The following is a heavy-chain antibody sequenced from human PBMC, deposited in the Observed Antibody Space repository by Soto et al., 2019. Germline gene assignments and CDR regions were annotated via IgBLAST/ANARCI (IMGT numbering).Heavy chain of an antibody. CDR2: INPSGGST. Sequence: AXVKVSCKASGYTFTSYYMHWVRQAPGQGLEWMGIINPSGGSTSYAQKFQGRVTMTRDTSTSTVYMELSSLRSEDTAVYYCARAKYYYGSGSTNWFDPWGQGNLVTVSS. D-gene: IGHD3-10*01. V-gene: IGHV1-46*03. CDR3: ARAKYYYGSGSTNWFDP. CDR1: GYTFTSYY. J-gene: IGHJ5*02.